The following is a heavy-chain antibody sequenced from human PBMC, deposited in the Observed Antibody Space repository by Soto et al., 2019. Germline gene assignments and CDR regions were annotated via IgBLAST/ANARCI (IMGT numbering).Heavy chain of an antibody. CDR2: IYYSGSN. CDR3: ARHRYSYGVYYFEY. J-gene: IGHJ4*02. D-gene: IGHD5-18*01. Sequence: PSETLSLTCIVSGGSISNYYWSWIRQPPGKGLEWIGYIYYSGSNNYNPSLTSRVTISVDTSKNQFSLKLSSVTAADTAVYYCARHRYSYGVYYFEYWGQGTLVTVYS. V-gene: IGHV4-59*08. CDR1: GGSISNYY.